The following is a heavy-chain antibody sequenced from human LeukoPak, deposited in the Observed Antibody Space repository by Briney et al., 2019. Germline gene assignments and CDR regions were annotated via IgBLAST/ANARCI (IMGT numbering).Heavy chain of an antibody. V-gene: IGHV4-61*02. J-gene: IGHJ4*02. D-gene: IGHD6-19*01. CDR2: IYTSGST. CDR3: ARAAAVAFDF. Sequence: SQTLSFTCNVSGGSISSGSYYWSWIRQPAGKGLEWIGRIYTSGSTNYNPSLKSRVTILLDTSKNQFSLKLSSVTAADTAVYYCARAAAVAFDFWGQGTLVTVSS. CDR1: GGSISSGSYY.